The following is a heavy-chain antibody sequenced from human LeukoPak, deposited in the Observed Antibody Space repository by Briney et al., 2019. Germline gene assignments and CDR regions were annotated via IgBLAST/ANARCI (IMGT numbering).Heavy chain of an antibody. CDR3: ARGRQDVTMIVVVMTAVSYYLDV. V-gene: IGHV4-34*01. J-gene: IGHJ6*03. CDR1: GGSFSGYY. Sequence: SETLSLTCAVYGGSFSGYYWTWIRQTPEKGLEWIGEMNPSGSTSYNPSLKSRVTISVDASKNQFSLKLSSVTAADTAVYYCARGRQDVTMIVVVMTAVSYYLDVWGKGTTVTVS. CDR2: MNPSGST. D-gene: IGHD3-22*01.